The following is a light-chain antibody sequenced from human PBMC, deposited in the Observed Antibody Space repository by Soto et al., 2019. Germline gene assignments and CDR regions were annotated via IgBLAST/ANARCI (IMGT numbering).Light chain of an antibody. CDR3: KQYNDRPTIT. J-gene: IGKJ5*01. Sequence: EIGMARSPATLAVSPGERATLSCRARQSVSSSLAWYQQKPGQAPRLLIYGASTRATGIPARLSCSGSGTDFTLASRSLQSEDFEVYECKQYNDRPTITLGKGTRLDIK. CDR2: GAS. CDR1: QSVSSS. V-gene: IGKV3-15*01.